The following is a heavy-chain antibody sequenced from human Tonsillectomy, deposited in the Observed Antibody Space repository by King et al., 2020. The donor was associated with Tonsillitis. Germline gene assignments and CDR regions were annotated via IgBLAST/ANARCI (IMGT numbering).Heavy chain of an antibody. J-gene: IGHJ4*02. D-gene: IGHD1-26*01. V-gene: IGHV5-51*01. Sequence: VQLVESGAEVKKPGESLKISCKGFGYSFTTYWIGWVRQMPGKGLEWMGVIYPADSDTRYSPSFQGQVTISADKSISTAYLQWSSLKASDTAMYYCARPLPSGGYPGPPDYWGQGTLVTVSS. CDR2: IYPADSDT. CDR1: GYSFTTYW. CDR3: ARPLPSGGYPGPPDY.